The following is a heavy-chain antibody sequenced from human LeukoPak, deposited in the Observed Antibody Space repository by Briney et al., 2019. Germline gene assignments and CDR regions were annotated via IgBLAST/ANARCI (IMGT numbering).Heavy chain of an antibody. Sequence: GGSLRLSCAASGITFSSYWMHWVRHAPGKGLVWVSRINSDGSSTSYADSVKGRFTISRDNAKNTLYLQMNSLRAEDTAVYYCASRAYYYGTGFDYWGQGTLVTVSS. J-gene: IGHJ4*02. CDR2: INSDGSST. V-gene: IGHV3-74*01. CDR1: GITFSSYW. CDR3: ASRAYYYGTGFDY. D-gene: IGHD3-10*01.